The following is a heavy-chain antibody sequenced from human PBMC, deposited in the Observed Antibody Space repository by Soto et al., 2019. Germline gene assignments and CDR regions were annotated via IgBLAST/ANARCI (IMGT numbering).Heavy chain of an antibody. CDR2: IYYSGST. V-gene: IGHV4-39*02. J-gene: IGHJ3*02. D-gene: IGHD2-21*02. CDR1: GGSISSSSYY. CDR3: ARDIAPTPFVVVTAIREAFDI. Sequence: PSETLSLTCTVSGGSISSSSYYWGWIRQPPGKGLEGIGSIYYSGSTYYNPSLKSRVTISVDTSKNQFSLKLSSVTAADTAVYYCARDIAPTPFVVVTAIREAFDIWGQGTMVTV.